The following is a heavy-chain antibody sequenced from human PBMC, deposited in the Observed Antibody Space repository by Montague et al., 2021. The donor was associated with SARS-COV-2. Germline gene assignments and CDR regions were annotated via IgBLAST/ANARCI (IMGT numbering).Heavy chain of an antibody. CDR1: GFTFSSYW. CDR2: IKQDGSEK. CDR3: ARVQRTTGTTRLGTYYYYYYGMDV. D-gene: IGHD1-1*01. Sequence: SLRLSCAASGFTFSSYWMTRVRQAPGKGLEWVANIKQDGSEKYYVDSVKGRFTISRDNAKNSLYLQMNSLRAEDTAVYYCARVQRTTGTTRLGTYYYYYYGMDVWGQGTTVTVSS. V-gene: IGHV3-7*01. J-gene: IGHJ6*02.